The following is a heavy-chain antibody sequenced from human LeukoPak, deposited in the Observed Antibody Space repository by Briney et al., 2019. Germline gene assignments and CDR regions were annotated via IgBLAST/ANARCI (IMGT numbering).Heavy chain of an antibody. CDR3: ARHVSYGDYNAFDY. CDR2: VYGDDST. D-gene: IGHD4-17*01. J-gene: IGHJ4*02. V-gene: IGHV3-66*04. CDR1: GITVTDSH. Sequence: GGSLRLSCAASGITVTDSHMNWVRQAPGKGLEWVSVVYGDDSTDYADSVKGRFAISRDNSKTTIYLQMSSLRADDTAVYFCARHVSYGDYNAFDYWGQGILVTVSS.